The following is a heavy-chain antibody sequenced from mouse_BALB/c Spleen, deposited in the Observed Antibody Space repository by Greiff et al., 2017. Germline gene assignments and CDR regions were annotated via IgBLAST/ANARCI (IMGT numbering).Heavy chain of an antibody. J-gene: IGHJ2*01. CDR2: IYPGDGDT. CDR1: GYTFTSYW. V-gene: IGHV1-87*01. CDR3: AKSIITVEAIEY. Sequence: QVQLQQSGAELARPGASVKLSCKASGYTFTSYWMQWVKQRPGQGLEWIGAIYPGDGDTRYTQKFKGKATLTADKSSSTAYMQLSSLASEDSAVYYCAKSIITVEAIEYRGAGTTLT. D-gene: IGHD1-1*01.